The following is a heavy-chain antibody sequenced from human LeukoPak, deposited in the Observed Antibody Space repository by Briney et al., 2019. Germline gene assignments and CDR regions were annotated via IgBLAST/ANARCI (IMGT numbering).Heavy chain of an antibody. CDR1: GFTFSSYS. J-gene: IGHJ4*02. V-gene: IGHV3-48*04. CDR3: TRDHNWAFDY. D-gene: IGHD1-20*01. CDR2: IGLASGVT. Sequence: GGSLRLSCAASGFTFSSYSMNWVRQAPGRGLEWISYIGLASGVTSYADSVKGRFAISSDTARNSLYLHMHSLRAEDTAVYYCTRDHNWAFDYWGQGALVTVSS.